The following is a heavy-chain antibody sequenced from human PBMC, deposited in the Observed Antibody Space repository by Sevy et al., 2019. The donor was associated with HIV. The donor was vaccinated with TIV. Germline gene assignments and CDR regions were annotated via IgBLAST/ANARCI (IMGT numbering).Heavy chain of an antibody. V-gene: IGHV3-23*01. CDR3: AREGCTKPHDY. Sequence: GESLKISCAASGFTFSKYSMSWVRQPPGKGLEWVSTLSFGCGEINYADSVKGPFTISRDNSKSSVYLQMNNLRPEDTAVYYGAREGCTKPHDYWGQGTLVTVSS. D-gene: IGHD2-8*01. CDR2: LSFGCGEI. J-gene: IGHJ4*02. CDR1: GFTFSKYS.